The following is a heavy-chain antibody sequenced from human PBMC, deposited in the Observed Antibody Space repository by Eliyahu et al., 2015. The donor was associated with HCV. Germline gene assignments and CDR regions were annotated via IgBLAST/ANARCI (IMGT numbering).Heavy chain of an antibody. Sequence: QVQLQQWGAGLLKPSETLSLTCAVYGGSFSGYYWSWIRQXPGKGLEWIGEIXHSGSTNYNPSLKSRVTISVDTSKNQFSLKLSSVTAADTAVYYCARPAVATGGNYYYYYGMDVWGKGTTVTVSS. J-gene: IGHJ6*04. CDR3: ARPAVATGGNYYYYYGMDV. CDR2: IXHSGST. CDR1: GGSFSGYY. V-gene: IGHV4-34*01. D-gene: IGHD6-19*01.